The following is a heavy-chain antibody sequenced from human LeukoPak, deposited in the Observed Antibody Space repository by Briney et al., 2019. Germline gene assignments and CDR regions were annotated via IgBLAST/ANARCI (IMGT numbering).Heavy chain of an antibody. Sequence: SETLSLTCTVSGYSISSGYYWGWIRQPPGKGLEWIGSIYHSGSTYYNPSLKSRVTISVDTSKNQFSLKLSSVTAADTAVYYCARVNPPTFYDSSGPTEYWGQGTLVTVSS. CDR2: IYHSGST. D-gene: IGHD3-22*01. V-gene: IGHV4-38-2*02. J-gene: IGHJ4*02. CDR3: ARVNPPTFYDSSGPTEY. CDR1: GYSISSGYY.